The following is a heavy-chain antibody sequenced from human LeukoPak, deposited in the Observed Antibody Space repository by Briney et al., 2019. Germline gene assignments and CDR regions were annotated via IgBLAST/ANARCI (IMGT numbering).Heavy chain of an antibody. CDR1: GFTFSNYP. J-gene: IGHJ4*02. D-gene: IGHD1-26*01. Sequence: WGSLRLSGTASGFTFSNYPRKWVRQAPGKWLMWFSYISSSAIYYADSVRGRVTISRDNAKNSLSLQMNSLRADDTAVYYCARDGRIQWELDYWGQGILVTVSS. V-gene: IGHV3-48*01. CDR3: ARDGRIQWELDY. CDR2: ISSSAI.